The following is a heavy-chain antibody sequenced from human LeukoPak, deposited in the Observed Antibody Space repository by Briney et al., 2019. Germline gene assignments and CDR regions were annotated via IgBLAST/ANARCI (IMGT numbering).Heavy chain of an antibody. Sequence: SSETLSLTCTVSGGSISSYYWSWIRQPPGKGLEWIGYIYYSGSTNYNPSLKSRVTISVDTSKNQFSLKLSSVTAADTAVYYCARETGGNWFDPWGQGTLVTVSS. CDR2: IYYSGST. V-gene: IGHV4-59*01. CDR1: GGSISSYY. CDR3: ARETGGNWFDP. J-gene: IGHJ5*02. D-gene: IGHD1-14*01.